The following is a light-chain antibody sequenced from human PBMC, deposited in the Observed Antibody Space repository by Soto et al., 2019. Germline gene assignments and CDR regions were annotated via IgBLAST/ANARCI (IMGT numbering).Light chain of an antibody. Sequence: ENVLTQSPGTLSLSPGDRATLSCRASQSLSRTYIAWYQQQPGQAPRLLIYGASNRATGIPDRFSGSGSGTDFTLTIRRLEPEDFAVYYCQQYGGSPPLTFGGGTKVEIK. CDR3: QQYGGSPPLT. CDR1: QSLSRTY. CDR2: GAS. J-gene: IGKJ4*01. V-gene: IGKV3-20*01.